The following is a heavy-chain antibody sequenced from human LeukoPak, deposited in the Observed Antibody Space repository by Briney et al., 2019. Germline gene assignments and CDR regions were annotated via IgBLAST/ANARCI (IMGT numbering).Heavy chain of an antibody. Sequence: KTSETLSLTCTVSGGSISSSSYYWGRLRQPPGKGLECIGSIYYSGSTYYTPSLKSRVTISVDTSKNQFSLKLSSVTAADTAVYYCTYYDISTGANDYWGQGTPVTVPS. CDR3: TYYDISTGANDY. CDR1: GGSISSSSYY. V-gene: IGHV4-39*07. CDR2: IYYSGST. J-gene: IGHJ4*02. D-gene: IGHD3-9*01.